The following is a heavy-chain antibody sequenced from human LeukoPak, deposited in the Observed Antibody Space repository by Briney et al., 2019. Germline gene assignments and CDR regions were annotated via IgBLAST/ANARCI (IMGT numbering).Heavy chain of an antibody. Sequence: ASVTVSCKVSGYTLTELSMHWVRQAPGKGLEGMGGFDPEDGETIYAQKFQGRVTMTEDTSTDTAYMELSSLRSEDTAVYYCATPKVYGSGSYSPRYYYYGMDVWGQGTTVTVSS. CDR3: ATPKVYGSGSYSPRYYYYGMDV. J-gene: IGHJ6*02. CDR1: GYTLTELS. D-gene: IGHD3-10*01. V-gene: IGHV1-24*01. CDR2: FDPEDGET.